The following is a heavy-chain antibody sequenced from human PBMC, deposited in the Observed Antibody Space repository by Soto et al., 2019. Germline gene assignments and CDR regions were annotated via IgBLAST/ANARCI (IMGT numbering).Heavy chain of an antibody. J-gene: IGHJ4*02. Sequence: EVQLVESGGGLVKPGGSLRLSCAASGFIFSNYNMNWVRQAPGKGLEWVSSISSSSSYIYYAYSVKGRFTISRDNAKDSLFLQMNSLRAEDTAVYFCARVGANTVDGIDYWGQGTLVTVSS. D-gene: IGHD6-19*01. CDR2: ISSSSSYI. CDR1: GFIFSNYN. V-gene: IGHV3-21*01. CDR3: ARVGANTVDGIDY.